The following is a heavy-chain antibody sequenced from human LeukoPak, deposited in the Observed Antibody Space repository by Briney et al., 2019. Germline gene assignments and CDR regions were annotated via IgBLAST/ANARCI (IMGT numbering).Heavy chain of an antibody. CDR3: ASSPSALTEWELRTRFGY. V-gene: IGHV1-69*13. Sequence: SVKVSCKASGGTFSSYAISWVRQAPGQGLEWMGGIIPIFGTANYAQKFQGRVTITAYESTSTAYMELSSLRSEDTAVYYCASSPSALTEWELRTRFGYWGQGTLVTVSS. CDR1: GGTFSSYA. CDR2: IIPIFGTA. J-gene: IGHJ4*02. D-gene: IGHD1-26*01.